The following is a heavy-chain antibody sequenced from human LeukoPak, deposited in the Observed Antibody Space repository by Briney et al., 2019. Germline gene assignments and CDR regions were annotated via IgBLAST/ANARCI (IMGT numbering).Heavy chain of an antibody. Sequence: PSETLSLTCAVYGGSFSGYYWSWIRQPPGKGLEWIGEINHSGSTNYNPSLKSRVTISVHTSKNQFSLKLSSVTAADTAVYYCARGQTKYSSSSIDYWGQGTLVTVSS. D-gene: IGHD6-6*01. CDR3: ARGQTKYSSSSIDY. CDR2: INHSGST. V-gene: IGHV4-34*01. CDR1: GGSFSGYY. J-gene: IGHJ4*02.